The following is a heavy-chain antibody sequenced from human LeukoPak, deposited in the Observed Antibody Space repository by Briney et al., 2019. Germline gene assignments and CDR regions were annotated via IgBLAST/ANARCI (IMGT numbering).Heavy chain of an antibody. CDR3: AREDVVVTAPYDY. D-gene: IGHD2-21*02. CDR1: GGSISSYY. Sequence: PSETLSLTCTVSGGSISSYYWSWIRQPPGKGLEWIGYIYYSGSTNYNPSLKSRVTISVDTSKNQFSLKLSSVTAADTAVYYCAREDVVVTAPYDYWGQGTLVTVSS. CDR2: IYYSGST. J-gene: IGHJ4*02. V-gene: IGHV4-59*01.